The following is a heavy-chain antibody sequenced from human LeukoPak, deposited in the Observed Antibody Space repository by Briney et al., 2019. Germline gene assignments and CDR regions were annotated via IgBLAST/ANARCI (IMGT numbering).Heavy chain of an antibody. D-gene: IGHD2-2*01. CDR3: ASGAVYCSSTSCPTYYYYYYYMDV. CDR2: IIPIFGTA. CDR1: GGTFSSYA. J-gene: IGHJ6*03. V-gene: IGHV1-69*05. Sequence: ASVKVSCEASGGTFSSYAISWVRQAPGQGLEWMGGIIPIFGTANYAQKFQGRVTITTDESTSTAYMELSSLRSEDTAVYYCASGAVYCSSTSCPTYYYYYYYMDVWGKGTTVTVSS.